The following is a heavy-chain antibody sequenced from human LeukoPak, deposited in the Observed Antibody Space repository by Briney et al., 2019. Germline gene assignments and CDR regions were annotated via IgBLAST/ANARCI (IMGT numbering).Heavy chain of an antibody. D-gene: IGHD3-9*01. J-gene: IGHJ5*02. CDR1: GFTFSDHY. V-gene: IGHV3-72*01. CDR3: ARDRAIYYDILTIDP. Sequence: PGGSLRLSCAASGFTFSDHYMDWVRQAPGKGLEWVGRTRNKANSYTTEYAASVKGRFTISRDDSKNSLYLQMNSLKTEDTAVYYCARDRAIYYDILTIDPWGQGTLVTVSS. CDR2: TRNKANSYTT.